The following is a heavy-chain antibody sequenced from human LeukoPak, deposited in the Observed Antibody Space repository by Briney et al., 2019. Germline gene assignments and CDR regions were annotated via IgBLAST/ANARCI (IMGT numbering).Heavy chain of an antibody. CDR2: IYYSRST. D-gene: IGHD3-3*01. J-gene: IGHJ5*02. V-gene: IGHV4-30-4*01. Sequence: PSQTLSLTCTVSGGSISSGDYYWSWIRQSPGKGLEWIGYIYYSRSTHYNPSLKSRVTISVDTSKNQFSLKLSSVTAADTAVYYCARGERITIFGVVSPKGWFDPWGQGTLVTVSS. CDR1: GGSISSGDYY. CDR3: ARGERITIFGVVSPKGWFDP.